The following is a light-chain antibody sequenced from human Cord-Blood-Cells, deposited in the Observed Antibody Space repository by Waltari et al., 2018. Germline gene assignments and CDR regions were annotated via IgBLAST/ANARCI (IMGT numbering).Light chain of an antibody. CDR1: QSVSSS. J-gene: IGKJ1*01. CDR2: DAS. Sequence: EVVLTQPPATLSLSPRGRATLSCRASQSVSSSLAWYQQKPGQAPRLPIYDASNMATGIPARFSGSGSGTDFTLTISSLEPEDFAVYYCQQRSNWWTFGQGTKVEIK. CDR3: QQRSNWWT. V-gene: IGKV3-11*01.